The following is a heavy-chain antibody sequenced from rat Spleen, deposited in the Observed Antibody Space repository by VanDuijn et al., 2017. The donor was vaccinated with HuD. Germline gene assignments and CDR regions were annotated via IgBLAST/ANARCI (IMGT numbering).Heavy chain of an antibody. CDR3: ARGYYDGTYYYFDY. CDR2: IIYDGSST. D-gene: IGHD1-12*02. V-gene: IGHV5-17*01. Sequence: EVQLVESGGGLVQPGRSLKLSCAASGFTFSDYAMAWVRQAPKKGLEWVATIIYDGSSTYYRDSVKGRFTISRDNAKSTLYLQMDSLRSEDTATYYCARGYYDGTYYYFDYWGQGVMVTVSS. CDR1: GFTFSDYA. J-gene: IGHJ2*01.